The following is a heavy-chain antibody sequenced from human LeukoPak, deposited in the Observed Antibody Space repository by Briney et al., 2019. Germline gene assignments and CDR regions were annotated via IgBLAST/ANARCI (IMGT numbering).Heavy chain of an antibody. V-gene: IGHV3-48*04. CDR1: GFTFSSYS. CDR2: ISSSSSTI. J-gene: IGHJ4*02. Sequence: GGSLRLSCAASGFTFSSYSMNWVRQAPGKGLEWVSYISSSSSTIYYADSVKGRFTISRDNTKNSLNLQMNSLRAEDTAVYYCARDQGDKRIVVVPAATDYWGQGTLVTVSS. D-gene: IGHD2-2*01. CDR3: ARDQGDKRIVVVPAATDY.